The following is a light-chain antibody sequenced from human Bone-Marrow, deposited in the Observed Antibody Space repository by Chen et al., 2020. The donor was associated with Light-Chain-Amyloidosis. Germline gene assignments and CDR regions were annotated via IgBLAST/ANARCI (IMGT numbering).Light chain of an antibody. CDR1: DLPTKY. Sequence: SYALTQPPPLSVSPGQPARITCSGDDLPTKYAYWYQQKPGPAPVLVIHRDAERPSGISERFSGSSSGTTATLTISGVQAEDEADYHCQSADSSGTYEVIFGGGTKLTVL. CDR3: QSADSSGTYEVI. J-gene: IGLJ2*01. V-gene: IGLV3-25*03. CDR2: RDA.